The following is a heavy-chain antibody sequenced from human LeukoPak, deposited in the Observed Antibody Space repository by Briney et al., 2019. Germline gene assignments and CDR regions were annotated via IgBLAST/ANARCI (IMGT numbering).Heavy chain of an antibody. D-gene: IGHD6-13*01. CDR1: GFTFSSYW. Sequence: PGGSLRLSCAASGFTFSSYWMHWVRQAPGEGLVWVSRIKSDGSVTWYADSVKGRFTISRDNSKNTLYLQMNSLRAEDTAVYYCAKDHIPGYSSSWSYYFDYWGQGTLVTVSS. V-gene: IGHV3-74*01. CDR3: AKDHIPGYSSSWSYYFDY. J-gene: IGHJ4*02. CDR2: IKSDGSVT.